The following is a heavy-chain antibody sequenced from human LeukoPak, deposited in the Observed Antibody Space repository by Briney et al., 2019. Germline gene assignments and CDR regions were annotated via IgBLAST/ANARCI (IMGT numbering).Heavy chain of an antibody. D-gene: IGHD2-2*01. Sequence: SVKVSCKASGGTFSSYAISSVRQAPGQGLEWMGGIIPIFGTANYAQKFQGRVTITADESTSTAYMELSSLRSEDTAVYYCARPYCSSTSCYGGWFDPWGQGTLVTVSS. CDR1: GGTFSSYA. CDR3: ARPYCSSTSCYGGWFDP. V-gene: IGHV1-69*13. CDR2: IIPIFGTA. J-gene: IGHJ5*02.